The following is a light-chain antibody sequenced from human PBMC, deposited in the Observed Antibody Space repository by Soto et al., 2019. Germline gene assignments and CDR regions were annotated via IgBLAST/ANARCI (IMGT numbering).Light chain of an antibody. CDR3: SSYISSFSHV. CDR2: EVS. Sequence: QSALTQPASVSGSPGQSITISCTGTSSDVGNYNYVSWYQQHPGKAPKLMIFEVSDRPSGVSNRFSGSKSGNTASLTISGLHAEDEAYYYCSSYISSFSHVFGTGTKLTVL. V-gene: IGLV2-14*01. J-gene: IGLJ1*01. CDR1: SSDVGNYNY.